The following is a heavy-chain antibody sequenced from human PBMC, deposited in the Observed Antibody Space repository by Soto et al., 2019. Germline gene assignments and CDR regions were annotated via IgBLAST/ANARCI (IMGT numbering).Heavy chain of an antibody. V-gene: IGHV1-46*01. CDR2: INPSGSST. J-gene: IGHJ6*02. D-gene: IGHD1-26*01. Sequence: ASVKVSCKASEYAFTSYYMHWVRQAPGQGLEWMGIINPSGSSTSYAQNFQGRVTMTRDTSTSTVYMELSSLRSEDTADYYCASGRVGATPLYYYAMDVWGQGTTVTVSS. CDR3: ASGRVGATPLYYYAMDV. CDR1: EYAFTSYY.